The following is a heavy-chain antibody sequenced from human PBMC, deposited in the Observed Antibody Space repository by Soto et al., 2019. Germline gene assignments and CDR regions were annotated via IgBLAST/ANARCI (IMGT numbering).Heavy chain of an antibody. Sequence: EVQLLESGGGLVQPGGSLRLSCAASGFTFSNYAMTWVRQAPGKGPEWVSAITATADVPYYADSVKGRFTISRDNSKNTLYLQMDSLRAEDTAVYYCAKPPGYTSGPTGYWGQGTLVTVSS. J-gene: IGHJ4*02. CDR2: ITATADVP. CDR3: AKPPGYTSGPTGY. V-gene: IGHV3-23*01. CDR1: GFTFSNYA. D-gene: IGHD6-25*01.